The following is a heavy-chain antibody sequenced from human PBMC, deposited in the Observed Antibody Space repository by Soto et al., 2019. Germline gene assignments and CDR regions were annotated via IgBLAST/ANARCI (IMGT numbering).Heavy chain of an antibody. J-gene: IGHJ4*02. Sequence: QVQLQESGPGLVKPSQTLSLTCTVSGGSISSGGYYWSWIRQHPGKGLEWIGYIYYSGSAYYNPSLKSRVTISVDTSKNQFSLKLSSVTAADTAEYYCARGSHSGYPPGFDYWGQGTLVTVSS. V-gene: IGHV4-31*03. D-gene: IGHD3-22*01. CDR2: IYYSGSA. CDR3: ARGSHSGYPPGFDY. CDR1: GGSISSGGYY.